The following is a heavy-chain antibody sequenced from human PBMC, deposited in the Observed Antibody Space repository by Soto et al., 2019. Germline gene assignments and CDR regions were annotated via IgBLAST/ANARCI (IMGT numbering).Heavy chain of an antibody. V-gene: IGHV4-39*01. J-gene: IGHJ4*02. D-gene: IGHD3-3*01. Sequence: QLQLQESGPGLVKPSETLSLTCTVSGGSISSSSYYWGWIRQPPGKGLEWIGSFYYSGSTYYNPSPKVRGPISVNTAQNQFSLKVSSVTAAGTAVYLCARQGPPDFLERYFDYWGQGTLVTVSS. CDR2: FYYSGST. CDR1: GGSISSSSYY. CDR3: ARQGPPDFLERYFDY.